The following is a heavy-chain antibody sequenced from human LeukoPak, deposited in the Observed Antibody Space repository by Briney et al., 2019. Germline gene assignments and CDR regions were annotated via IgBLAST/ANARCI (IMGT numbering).Heavy chain of an antibody. Sequence: ASVKVSCKASGYTFTNYYMHWVRQAPGQGLEWMGILNPSGGSTSYAQKFQGRVTMIRDTSTSTVYMELSNLRSEDTAVYYCATVSYYYYYMDVWGKGTTVTVSS. V-gene: IGHV1-46*01. J-gene: IGHJ6*03. CDR2: LNPSGGST. CDR3: ATVSYYYYYMDV. CDR1: GYTFTNYY.